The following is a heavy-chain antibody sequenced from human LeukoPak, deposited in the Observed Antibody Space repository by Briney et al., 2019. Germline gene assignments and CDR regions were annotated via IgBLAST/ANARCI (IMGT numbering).Heavy chain of an antibody. CDR2: INHSGST. V-gene: IGHV4-34*01. CDR3: ASSTARYFDY. Sequence: SETLSLTCAVYGGSFSGYYWSWIRQPPGKGLEWIGEINHSGSTNYNPSLKSRVTISVGTSKNQFSLKLSSVTAADTAVYYCASSTARYFDYWGQGTLVTVSS. J-gene: IGHJ4*02. CDR1: GGSFSGYY. D-gene: IGHD4-17*01.